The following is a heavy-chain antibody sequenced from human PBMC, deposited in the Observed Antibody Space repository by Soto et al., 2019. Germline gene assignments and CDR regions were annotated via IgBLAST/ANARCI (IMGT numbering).Heavy chain of an antibody. J-gene: IGHJ6*02. CDR3: ARLVYYDSSGYPLVPFDYYYGMDV. CDR1: GYTFTSYA. CDR2: INAGNGNT. Sequence: ASVKVSCKASGYTFTSYAMHWVRQAPGQRLEWMGWINAGNGNTKYSQKFQGRVTITRDTSASTAYMELSSLRSEDTAVYYCARLVYYDSSGYPLVPFDYYYGMDVWGQGTTVTAP. D-gene: IGHD3-22*01. V-gene: IGHV1-3*01.